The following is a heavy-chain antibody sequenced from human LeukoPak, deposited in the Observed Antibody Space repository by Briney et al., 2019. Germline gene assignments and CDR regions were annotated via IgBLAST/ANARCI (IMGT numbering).Heavy chain of an antibody. CDR1: GFTFSTYA. CDR2: ISGSGGST. J-gene: IGHJ5*02. Sequence: GGSLRLSCAASGFTFSTYAMSWVRQAPGKGLEWVSTISGSGGSTYYADSVKGRFTISRDNSKNTLYLQMNSLRAEDTAVYYCAKGGYPIWFDPWGQGTLVTASS. D-gene: IGHD5-18*01. V-gene: IGHV3-23*01. CDR3: AKGGYPIWFDP.